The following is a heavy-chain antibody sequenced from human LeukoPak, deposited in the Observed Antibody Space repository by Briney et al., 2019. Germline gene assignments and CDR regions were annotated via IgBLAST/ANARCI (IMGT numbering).Heavy chain of an antibody. CDR3: ASIVGARGSFDY. Sequence: SETLSLTCTVSGGSISSGSYYWSWIRQPAGKGLEWIGRVYTTGSTDYNPSLKSRVTISVDTSKNQFSLKLSSVTAADTAVYYCASIVGARGSFDYWGQGTLVTVSS. J-gene: IGHJ4*02. CDR1: GGSISSGSYY. CDR2: VYTTGST. V-gene: IGHV4-61*02. D-gene: IGHD1-26*01.